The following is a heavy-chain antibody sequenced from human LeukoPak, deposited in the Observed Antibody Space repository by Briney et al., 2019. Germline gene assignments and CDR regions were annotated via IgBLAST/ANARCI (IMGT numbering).Heavy chain of an antibody. CDR3: AKGPYYYGPETYQYFDY. Sequence: PGGSLRLSXAASGFKFSTYWMSWVRQAPGKGLEWVANIKQDGSQKYYVDSVKGRFTISRDNAKNSLYLQMNSLRAEDTAVYYCAKGPYYYGPETYQYFDYWGQGTLVTVSS. J-gene: IGHJ4*02. V-gene: IGHV3-7*01. CDR1: GFKFSTYW. D-gene: IGHD3-10*01. CDR2: IKQDGSQK.